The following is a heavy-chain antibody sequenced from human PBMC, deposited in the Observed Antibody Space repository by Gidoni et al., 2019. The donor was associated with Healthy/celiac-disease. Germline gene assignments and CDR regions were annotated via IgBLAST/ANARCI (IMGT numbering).Heavy chain of an antibody. Sequence: QVQLVESGGGVVQPGRSLRLSCAASGFTFRSYAMHWVGQAPGKGLEWVAVISYDGSNKYCAGSVKGRFTISRDNSKNTLYLQMNSLRAEDTAVYYCAREREDIVVVPAASFDLWGRGTLVTVSS. D-gene: IGHD2-2*01. CDR1: GFTFRSYA. J-gene: IGHJ2*01. CDR2: ISYDGSNK. CDR3: AREREDIVVVPAASFDL. V-gene: IGHV3-30-3*01.